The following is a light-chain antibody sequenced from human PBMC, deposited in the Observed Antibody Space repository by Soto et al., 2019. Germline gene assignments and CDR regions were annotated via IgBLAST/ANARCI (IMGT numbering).Light chain of an antibody. Sequence: EIVLTQSPATLSLSPWERATLSCRASQSVSSYLAWYQQKPGQAPRLLIYDASNRATGIPARFSGSGSGTDFPPTISSLEPEDFAVYYCQQRSNWPTFGQGTRLEIK. CDR1: QSVSSY. J-gene: IGKJ5*01. CDR3: QQRSNWPT. CDR2: DAS. V-gene: IGKV3-11*01.